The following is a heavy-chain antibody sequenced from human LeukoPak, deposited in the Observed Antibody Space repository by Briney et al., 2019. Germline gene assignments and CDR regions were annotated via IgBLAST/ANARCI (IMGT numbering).Heavy chain of an antibody. CDR3: ARGSDY. J-gene: IGHJ4*02. V-gene: IGHV4-39*01. D-gene: IGHD3-10*01. Sequence: SETLSLTCTVSGGSIIGRNSYWGWIRQPPGKGLDWIGIINYSGSTYYNPSLRSRVTISVDTSKNQFSLKLNSVTASDTAVYYSARGSDYWGQGTLVTVSS. CDR2: INYSGST. CDR1: GGSIIGRNSY.